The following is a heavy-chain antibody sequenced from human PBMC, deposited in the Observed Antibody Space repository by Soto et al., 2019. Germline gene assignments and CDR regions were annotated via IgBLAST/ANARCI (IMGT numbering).Heavy chain of an antibody. V-gene: IGHV1-46*03. CDR3: TRSIITTAGTDAFDL. D-gene: IGHD6-13*01. J-gene: IGHJ3*01. Sequence: QVQLVQSGAEVKKPGASVRVSCKASGYTVTSYYIHWVRQAPGHGPEWMGMISPSSGGTDYAQKFQVRVTMTRDTSTSTVYMELSSLRSEDTAVYYCTRSIITTAGTDAFDLWGQGTLVTVSS. CDR1: GYTVTSYY. CDR2: ISPSSGGT.